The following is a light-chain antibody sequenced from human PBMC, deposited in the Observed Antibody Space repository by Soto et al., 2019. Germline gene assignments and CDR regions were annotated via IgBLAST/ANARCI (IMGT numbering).Light chain of an antibody. CDR2: DVS. V-gene: IGLV2-14*01. CDR1: SSDVGGYNY. CDR3: SSYTSSNHYV. J-gene: IGLJ1*01. Sequence: QSALSQPASVSGSPGQSLTIYCTGTSSDVGGYNYVSWYQQHPGKAPKLMIYDVSNRPSGVSNRFSGSKSGNTAYLTISGLQAEDEADYYCSSYTSSNHYVFGTGTKVTVL.